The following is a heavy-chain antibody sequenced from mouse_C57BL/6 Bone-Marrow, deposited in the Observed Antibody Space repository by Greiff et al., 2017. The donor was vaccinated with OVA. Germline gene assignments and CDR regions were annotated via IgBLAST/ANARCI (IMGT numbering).Heavy chain of an antibody. CDR3: AGAGVMVTYWYFDV. CDR2: IDPETGGT. CDR1: GYTFTDYE. Sequence: QVQLQQSGAELVRPGASVTLSCKASGYTFTDYEMHWVKQTPVHGLEWIGAIDPETGGTAYNHKFTGKAILTADKSSSAAYMELRSLTSEDAAVYYCAGAGVMVTYWYFDVWGTGTTVTVSS. V-gene: IGHV1-15*01. D-gene: IGHD2-3*01. J-gene: IGHJ1*03.